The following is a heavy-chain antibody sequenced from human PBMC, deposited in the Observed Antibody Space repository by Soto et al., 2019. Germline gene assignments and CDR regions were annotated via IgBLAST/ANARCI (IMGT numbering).Heavy chain of an antibody. J-gene: IGHJ3*02. CDR3: ARDMVPYSSGWSRAFDI. CDR2: TYYRSKWYN. CDR1: GDSVSSNSAA. Sequence: PSQTLSLTCAISGDSVSSNSAAWSWIRQSPSRGLEWLGRTYYRSKWYNDYAVSVKSRITINPDTSKNQFSLQLNSVTPEDTAVYYCARDMVPYSSGWSRAFDIWGQGTMVTVSS. V-gene: IGHV6-1*01. D-gene: IGHD6-19*01.